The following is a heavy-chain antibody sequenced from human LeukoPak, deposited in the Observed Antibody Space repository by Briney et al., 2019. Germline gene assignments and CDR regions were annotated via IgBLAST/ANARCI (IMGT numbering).Heavy chain of an antibody. CDR3: ARGPPRYYYGSGSFYGMDV. J-gene: IGHJ6*02. Sequence: SVKVSCKASVYIFTSYDINCVRQATGHRLEGMGWMNPNSGNTGYAQKFQGRVTMNRHTPISTPYMELTSLRAEGTGVYYCARGPPRYYYGSGSFYGMDVWGQGTTVTVSS. V-gene: IGHV1-8*01. CDR1: VYIFTSYD. D-gene: IGHD3-10*01. CDR2: MNPNSGNT.